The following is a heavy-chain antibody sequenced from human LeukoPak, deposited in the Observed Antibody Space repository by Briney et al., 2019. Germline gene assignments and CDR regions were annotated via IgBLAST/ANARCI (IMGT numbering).Heavy chain of an antibody. D-gene: IGHD3-22*01. Sequence: SETLSLTCTVSGGSISSSSYYWGWIRQPPGKGLEWIGSIYYSGSTYYNPSLKSRVTISVDTSKNQFSLKLSSVTAADTAVHYCARERYDSSGYYSFDYWGQGTLVTVSS. CDR2: IYYSGST. J-gene: IGHJ4*02. V-gene: IGHV4-39*07. CDR3: ARERYDSSGYYSFDY. CDR1: GGSISSSSYY.